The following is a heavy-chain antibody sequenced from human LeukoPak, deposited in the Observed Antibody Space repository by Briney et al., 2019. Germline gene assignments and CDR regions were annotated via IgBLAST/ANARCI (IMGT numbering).Heavy chain of an antibody. V-gene: IGHV4-59*08. D-gene: IGHD2-15*01. J-gene: IGHJ2*01. CDR3: ARAWWYANWYFDL. Sequence: SKTLSLTCNVSGGSIDNYYWSWIRQPPGKGLEYIGYIFYSGTTNYNPSLKNRVSISLDTSKKQFSLELNSVTAADTAVYYCARAWWYANWYFDLWGRGTLVTVSS. CDR1: GGSIDNYY. CDR2: IFYSGTT.